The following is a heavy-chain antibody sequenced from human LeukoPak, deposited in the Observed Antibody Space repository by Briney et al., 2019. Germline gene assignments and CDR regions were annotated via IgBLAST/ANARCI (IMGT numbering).Heavy chain of an antibody. J-gene: IGHJ4*02. D-gene: IGHD6-19*01. Sequence: PSETLSLTCTVSGGSISSYYWSWIRQPPGKGLEWIGYIYYSGSTNYNPSLKSRVTISVDTSKNQFSPKLSSVTAADTAVYYCARQRPGIAVAGPFDYWGQGTLVTVSS. CDR2: IYYSGST. V-gene: IGHV4-59*08. CDR1: GGSISSYY. CDR3: ARQRPGIAVAGPFDY.